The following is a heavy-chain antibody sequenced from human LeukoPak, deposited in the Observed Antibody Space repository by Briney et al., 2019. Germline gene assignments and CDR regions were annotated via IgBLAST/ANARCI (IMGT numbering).Heavy chain of an antibody. CDR1: GFTFSSYA. D-gene: IGHD5-24*01. CDR3: AKNAADLATFTLFDS. CDR2: IGAGGTFT. Sequence: GGSLRLSCTASGFTFSSYAMNWVRQAPGKGLEWVSGIGAGGTFTYYADSVKGRFTISRDNSRNTLSLHMNSLRAEDTAVYYCAKNAADLATFTLFDSWGRGTLVTVSS. J-gene: IGHJ4*02. V-gene: IGHV3-23*01.